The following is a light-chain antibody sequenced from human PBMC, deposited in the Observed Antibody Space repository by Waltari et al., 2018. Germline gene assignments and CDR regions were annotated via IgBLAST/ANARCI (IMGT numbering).Light chain of an antibody. CDR3: QQYDNWPSFS. CDR2: GAS. Sequence: IVMTQSPATLSMSPGERATLSCGASQDISRKLAWYQNRPSQAPRVLIYGASTRATDIPTMFSGSCAGTEFTLTISSLQSDDVAVYYCQQYDNWPSFSFGGGTKVDIK. V-gene: IGKV3-15*01. J-gene: IGKJ4*01. CDR1: QDISRK.